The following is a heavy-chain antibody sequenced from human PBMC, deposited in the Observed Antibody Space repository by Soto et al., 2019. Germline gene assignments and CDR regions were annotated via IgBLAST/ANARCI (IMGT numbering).Heavy chain of an antibody. CDR2: INHSGST. V-gene: IGHV4-34*01. Sequence: PSETLSLTCAVYGGSFSGYYWTWIRQPPGTGLEWIGEINHSGSTNYNPSLKSRVTISVDTSKNQFSLKLTSVTAADTAVYYCARDKFTAYLVYYFDFWGQGTLVTVSS. CDR3: ARDKFTAYLVYYFDF. J-gene: IGHJ4*02. CDR1: GGSFSGYY. D-gene: IGHD5-18*01.